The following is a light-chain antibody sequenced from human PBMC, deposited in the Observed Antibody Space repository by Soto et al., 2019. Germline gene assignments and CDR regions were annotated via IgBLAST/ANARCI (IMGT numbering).Light chain of an antibody. CDR3: QQYNSYPWT. CDR2: DAS. CDR1: QSISSW. V-gene: IGKV1-5*01. Sequence: DIQMTQSPSTLSASVGDRGTITCRASQSISSWLAWYQQKPGKAPKLLIYDASSLESGVTSRFSGSGSGTEFTLTISSLQPDDFATYYCQQYNSYPWTFGQGTKVDIK. J-gene: IGKJ1*01.